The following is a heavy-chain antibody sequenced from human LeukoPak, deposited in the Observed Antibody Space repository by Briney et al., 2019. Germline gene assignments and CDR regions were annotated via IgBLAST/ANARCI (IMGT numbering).Heavy chain of an antibody. CDR2: ISYDGSNK. CDR1: GFTFSSYA. D-gene: IGHD3-22*01. Sequence: GGSLRLSCAASGFTFSSYAMHWVRQAPGKGLEWVAVISYDGSNKYYADSVKGRFTISRDNSKNTLYLQMNSLRAEDTAVYYCAKQRDYYDSSGYYRGYYFDYWGQGTLVTASS. V-gene: IGHV3-30-3*02. J-gene: IGHJ4*02. CDR3: AKQRDYYDSSGYYRGYYFDY.